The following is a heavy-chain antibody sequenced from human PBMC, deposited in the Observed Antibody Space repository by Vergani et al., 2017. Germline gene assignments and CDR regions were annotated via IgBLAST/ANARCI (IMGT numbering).Heavy chain of an antibody. D-gene: IGHD6-13*01. CDR2: ISYDGSTK. V-gene: IGHV3-30*18. Sequence: QVQLVESGGGVVQPGRSLRLSCAASGFTFSSYGMHWVRQAPGKGLEWVAVISYDGSTKYYADSVKGRFTISRDNSKNTLYLQMNSLRAEDTAVYYCAKDGRGIIAATSNWFDPWGQGTLVTVSS. CDR3: AKDGRGIIAATSNWFDP. J-gene: IGHJ5*02. CDR1: GFTFSSYG.